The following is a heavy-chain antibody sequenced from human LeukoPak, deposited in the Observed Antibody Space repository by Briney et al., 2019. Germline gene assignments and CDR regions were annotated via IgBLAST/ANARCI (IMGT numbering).Heavy chain of an antibody. CDR3: SRGIAAAQTFAS. J-gene: IGHJ4*02. V-gene: IGHV4-34*01. Sequence: SETLSLTCAVYGGSFYGYYWSWIRQPPGKGREGIVEINRSGRNNYNPFRKRRINKSVEPPKKQFSLQISPVTAAGTGLYFFSRGIAAAQTFASWGQGTLVTVSS. CDR1: GGSFYGYY. D-gene: IGHD6-13*01. CDR2: INRSGRN.